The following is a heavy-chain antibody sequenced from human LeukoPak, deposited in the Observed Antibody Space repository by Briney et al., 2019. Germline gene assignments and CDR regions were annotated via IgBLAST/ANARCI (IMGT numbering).Heavy chain of an antibody. J-gene: IGHJ4*02. Sequence: SETLSLTCTVSGGSISSYYWSWIRQPPGKGLEWIGYIYYSGSTNYNPSLKSRVTISVDTSKNQFSLKLSSVTAADTAVYYCARPGYGSGSYYRNWGQGTLVTVSS. CDR2: IYYSGST. D-gene: IGHD3-10*01. CDR3: ARPGYGSGSYYRN. V-gene: IGHV4-59*01. CDR1: GGSISSYY.